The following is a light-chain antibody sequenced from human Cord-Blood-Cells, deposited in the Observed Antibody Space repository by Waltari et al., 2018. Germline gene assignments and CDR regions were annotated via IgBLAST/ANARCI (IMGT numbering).Light chain of an antibody. CDR1: SSEVGGYNY. J-gene: IGLJ1*01. CDR3: NSYTSSSTRV. Sequence: QSALTQPASVSGSPGQSITISCTGTSSEVGGYNYVSLYQQHTGKAPKLMIYEVSNQPAGVSNRCSGSTSGNTAALTISELQAEDEADYYCNSYTSSSTRVFGAGTKVSVV. CDR2: EVS. V-gene: IGLV2-14*01.